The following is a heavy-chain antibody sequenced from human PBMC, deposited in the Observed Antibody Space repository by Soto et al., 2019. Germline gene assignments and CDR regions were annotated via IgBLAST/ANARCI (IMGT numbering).Heavy chain of an antibody. D-gene: IGHD3-9*01. J-gene: IGHJ5*02. CDR3: ARSLGDDYDILTGHYYYNWFDP. CDR2: IYYNGST. Sequence: SETLSLTCTVSGGSISSSSYFWDWVRQPPGRGLEWIGTIYYNGSTYYNPSLKSRVTISVDTSKNQFSLNLNSVTAADTAMYYCARSLGDDYDILTGHYYYNWFDPWGQGTLVTVSS. CDR1: GGSISSSSYF. V-gene: IGHV4-39*01.